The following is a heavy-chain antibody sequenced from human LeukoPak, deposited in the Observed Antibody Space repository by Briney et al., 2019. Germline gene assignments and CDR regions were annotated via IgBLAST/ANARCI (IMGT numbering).Heavy chain of an antibody. D-gene: IGHD3-9*01. Sequence: GGSLRLSCAASGFTFSSYGMHWVRQAPGKGLEWVTFIRYDGSIKYYADSVKGRFTISRDDSKNTLYLQMNSLGAEDTAAYYCAKGYYFDILSGYSSLDSWGQGTLVTVSS. J-gene: IGHJ4*02. CDR3: AKGYYFDILSGYSSLDS. CDR1: GFTFSSYG. V-gene: IGHV3-30*02. CDR2: IRYDGSIK.